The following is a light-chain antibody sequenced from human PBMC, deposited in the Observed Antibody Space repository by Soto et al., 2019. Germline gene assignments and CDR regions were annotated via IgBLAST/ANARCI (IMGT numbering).Light chain of an antibody. CDR1: QSVSSSF. CDR2: GAS. J-gene: IGKJ2*01. CDR3: QQYDSSSYT. Sequence: EIELTQSPCTLSLSPGERATLSCRASQSVSSSFLAWYQQKPGKAPRLLIYGASSRASGIPDRFSGSGSGTDFTLTISNLEPEDFAVYYCQQYDSSSYTFGQGTKLEIK. V-gene: IGKV3-20*01.